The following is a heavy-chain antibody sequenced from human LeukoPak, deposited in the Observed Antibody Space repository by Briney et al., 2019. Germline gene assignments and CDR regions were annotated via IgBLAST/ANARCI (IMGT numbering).Heavy chain of an antibody. V-gene: IGHV3-21*01. CDR1: GFTFSSYS. D-gene: IGHD1-14*01. J-gene: IGHJ3*02. Sequence: GRSLRLSCAASGFTFSSYSMNWVRQAPGKGLEWVSSISSSSSYIYYADSVKGRFTISRDNAKNSLYLQMNSLRAEDTAVYYCARHGPGAFDIWGQGTMVTVSS. CDR2: ISSSSSYI. CDR3: ARHGPGAFDI.